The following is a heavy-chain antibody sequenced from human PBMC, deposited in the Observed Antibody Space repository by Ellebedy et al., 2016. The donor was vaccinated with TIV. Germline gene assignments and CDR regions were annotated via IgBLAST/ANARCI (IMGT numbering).Heavy chain of an antibody. D-gene: IGHD4-17*01. J-gene: IGHJ4*02. Sequence: GESLKISCAASGFTFSTYAMSWVRQAPGKGLEWVSLIGGSGGSTYYADSVKGRFTISRDNSKNTLYLQMNSLRVEDTAVYYCAKDRPATGAFDYWGQGALVTVSS. CDR2: IGGSGGST. CDR3: AKDRPATGAFDY. CDR1: GFTFSTYA. V-gene: IGHV3-23*01.